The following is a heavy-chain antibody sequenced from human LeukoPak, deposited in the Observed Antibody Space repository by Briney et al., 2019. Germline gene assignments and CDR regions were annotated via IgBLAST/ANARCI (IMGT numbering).Heavy chain of an antibody. Sequence: SETLSLTCTVSGGSISSSSYYWGWVRQPPGKGLEWIGSIYYSGSTYYNPSLKSRVTISVDTSKNQFSLKLSSVTAADTAVYYCARQKYYGSGSYSNWFDPWGQGTLVTVSS. V-gene: IGHV4-39*01. J-gene: IGHJ5*02. CDR1: GGSISSSSYY. CDR2: IYYSGST. D-gene: IGHD3-10*01. CDR3: ARQKYYGSGSYSNWFDP.